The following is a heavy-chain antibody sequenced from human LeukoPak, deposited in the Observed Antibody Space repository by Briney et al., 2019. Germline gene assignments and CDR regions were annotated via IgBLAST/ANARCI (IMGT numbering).Heavy chain of an antibody. CDR3: ARALYYYYDSSGYYYLNWFDP. J-gene: IGHJ5*02. Sequence: TSVKVSCKASGFTFTSSAMQWVRQARGQRVEWIGWIVVGSGNTNYAQKFQERVTITRDMSTSTAYMELSRLRSDDTAVYYCARALYYYYDSSGYYYLNWFDPWGQGTLVTVSS. V-gene: IGHV1-58*02. D-gene: IGHD3-22*01. CDR2: IVVGSGNT. CDR1: GFTFTSSA.